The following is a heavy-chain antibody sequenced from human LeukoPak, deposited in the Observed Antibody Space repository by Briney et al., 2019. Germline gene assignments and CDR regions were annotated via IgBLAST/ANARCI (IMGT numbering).Heavy chain of an antibody. CDR2: ISYDGSNK. CDR3: ARVRTGYSYGWHFDY. CDR1: GFTFSSYA. D-gene: IGHD5-18*01. Sequence: PGGSLRLSCAASGFTFSSYAMHWVRQAPGKGLEWVAVISYDGSNKYYADSVKGRFTISGDNSKNTLYLQMNSLRAEDTAVYYCARVRTGYSYGWHFDYWGQGTLVTVSS. J-gene: IGHJ4*02. V-gene: IGHV3-30-3*01.